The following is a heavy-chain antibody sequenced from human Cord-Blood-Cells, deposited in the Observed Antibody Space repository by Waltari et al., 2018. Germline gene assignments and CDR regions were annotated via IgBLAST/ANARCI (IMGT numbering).Heavy chain of an antibody. CDR3: ARLWYFDY. CDR1: GGSIRSSSYY. J-gene: IGHJ4*02. Sequence: QLQLQESGPGLVKPSETLSLTGTVSGGSIRSSSYYWGWIRQPPGKGLEWIGSIYYSGSTYYNPSLESRVTISVDTSKNQFSLKLSSVTAADTAVYYCARLWYFDYWGQGTLVTVSS. V-gene: IGHV4-39*01. CDR2: IYYSGST.